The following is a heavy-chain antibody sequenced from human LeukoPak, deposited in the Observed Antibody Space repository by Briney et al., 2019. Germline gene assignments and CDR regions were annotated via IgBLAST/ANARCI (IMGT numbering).Heavy chain of an antibody. CDR3: ARQGYSGHSQGAADY. CDR2: ISVYNGNT. D-gene: IGHD4-23*01. J-gene: IGHJ4*02. CDR1: GYAFSIYG. V-gene: IGHV1-18*01. Sequence: ASVKVSCKASGYAFSIYGFSWVRQAPGQGLEWMGWISVYNGNTNYAQKFQGRVTMTTDTSTSTAHMELRSLRSDDTAVYYCARQGYSGHSQGAADYWGQGTLVTVSS.